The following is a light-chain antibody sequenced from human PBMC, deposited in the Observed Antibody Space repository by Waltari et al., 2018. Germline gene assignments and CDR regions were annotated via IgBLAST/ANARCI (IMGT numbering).Light chain of an antibody. CDR3: CSYAGHGLYV. V-gene: IGLV2-23*02. CDR2: EVS. Sequence: QSALVQPASMSGSPGQSITISCSGTSSDVGNYNLVSWYQHHPDKAPKLIIYEVSNLPSGVTNHFSGSKSGNTASLTVSWLQGDDEADYYCCSYAGHGLYVFGTGTKVTVL. CDR1: SSDVGNYNL. J-gene: IGLJ1*01.